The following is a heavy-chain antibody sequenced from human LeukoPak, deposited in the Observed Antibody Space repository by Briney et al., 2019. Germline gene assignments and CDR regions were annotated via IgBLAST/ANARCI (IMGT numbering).Heavy chain of an antibody. J-gene: IGHJ4*02. Sequence: SETLSLTCAVYGGSFSGYYWSWIRQPPGKGLEWIGEINHSGSTNYNPSLKSRVTISVDTSKNQFSLKLSSVTAADTAVYYCARGSGLKPLGYWGQGTLVTVSS. CDR3: ARGSGLKPLGY. CDR2: INHSGST. CDR1: GGSFSGYY. V-gene: IGHV4-34*01. D-gene: IGHD3/OR15-3a*01.